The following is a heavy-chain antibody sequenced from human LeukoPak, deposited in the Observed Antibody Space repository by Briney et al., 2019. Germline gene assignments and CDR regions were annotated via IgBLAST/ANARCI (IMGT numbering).Heavy chain of an antibody. CDR3: ARDSGGYDYYYYYGMDV. J-gene: IGHJ6*02. Sequence: KPGGSLRLSCAASGFTFSTYSMNWVRQAPGKGLEWVSSISSSSIYIYYADSVKGRFTISRDNAKNSLYPQMNSLRAGDTAVYYCARDSGGYDYYYYYGMDVWGQGTAVTVSS. CDR1: GFTFSTYS. V-gene: IGHV3-21*01. D-gene: IGHD2-15*01. CDR2: ISSSSIYI.